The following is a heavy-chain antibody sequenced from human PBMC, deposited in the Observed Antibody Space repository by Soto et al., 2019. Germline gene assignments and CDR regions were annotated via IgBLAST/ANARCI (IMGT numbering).Heavy chain of an antibody. V-gene: IGHV1-2*02. Sequence: ASVNVSCKASGYTFTGYYMHWVRQAPGQGLEWMGWINPNSGGTNYAQKFQGRVTMTRDTSISTAYMELSRLRSDDTAVYYCARDSLNFYDSSGHSGPFAYWGQGTLVTVPA. CDR3: ARDSLNFYDSSGHSGPFAY. CDR2: INPNSGGT. D-gene: IGHD3-22*01. J-gene: IGHJ1*01. CDR1: GYTFTGYY.